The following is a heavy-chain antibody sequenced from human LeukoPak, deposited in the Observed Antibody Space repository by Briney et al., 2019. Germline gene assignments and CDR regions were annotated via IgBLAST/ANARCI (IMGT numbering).Heavy chain of an antibody. J-gene: IGHJ4*02. CDR3: AKDRISLGELLSSLEY. V-gene: IGHV3-30*02. CDR2: LRYDGTNE. Sequence: GGSLRLSCAASGFTFSDYGMHWVRQAPGKGLEWVAFLRYDGTNEYYSDSVRGRFSISRGNSENTVYLQMNRLRAGDTAVYYCAKDRISLGELLSSLEYWGQGILVTVSS. CDR1: GFTFSDYG. D-gene: IGHD3-10*01.